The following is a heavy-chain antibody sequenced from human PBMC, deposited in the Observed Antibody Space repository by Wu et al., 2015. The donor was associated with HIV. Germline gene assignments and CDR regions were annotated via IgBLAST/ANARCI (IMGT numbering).Heavy chain of an antibody. J-gene: IGHJ6*02. D-gene: IGHD6-13*01. CDR2: MNPNSGNT. Sequence: QVQLVQSGAEVKKPGASVKVSCKASGYTFTSYDINWVRQATGQGLEWMGWMNPNSGNTGYAQKFQGRVTMTRNTSISTAYMELSSLRSEDTAVYYCARSITGYSSSWYPRTYYYGMDVWGQGTTVTVSS. CDR1: GYTFTSYD. CDR3: ARSITGYSSSWYPRTYYYGMDV. V-gene: IGHV1-8*01.